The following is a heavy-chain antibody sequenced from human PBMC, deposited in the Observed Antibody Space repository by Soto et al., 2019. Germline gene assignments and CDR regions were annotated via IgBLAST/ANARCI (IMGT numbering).Heavy chain of an antibody. V-gene: IGHV3-53*01. J-gene: IGHJ6*02. CDR3: ARDLRQRVGSDSYYYYYGMDA. Sequence: GGSLRLSCAASGFTVSSNYMSWVRQAPGKGLEWVSVIYSGGSTYYADSVKGRFTISRDNSKNTLYLQMNSLRAEDTAVYYCARDLRQRVGSDSYYYYYGMDAWGQGTTVTVS. CDR2: IYSGGST. D-gene: IGHD2-21*02. CDR1: GFTVSSNY.